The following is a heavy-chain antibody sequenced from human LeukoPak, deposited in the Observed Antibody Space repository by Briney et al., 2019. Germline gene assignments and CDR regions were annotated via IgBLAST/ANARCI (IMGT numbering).Heavy chain of an antibody. V-gene: IGHV3-21*01. CDR2: ISSSSSYI. D-gene: IGHD6-13*01. Sequence: GGSLRLSCAASGFTFSSYSMNWVRQAPGKGLEWVSSISSSSSYIYYADSVKGRFTISRDNAKNSLYLQMNSLRAEDTAVYYCAGADRDSSYAFDIWGQGTMVTVSS. CDR1: GFTFSSYS. J-gene: IGHJ3*02. CDR3: AGADRDSSYAFDI.